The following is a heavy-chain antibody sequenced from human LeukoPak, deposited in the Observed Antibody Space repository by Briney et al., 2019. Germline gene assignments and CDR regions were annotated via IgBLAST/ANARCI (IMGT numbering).Heavy chain of an antibody. J-gene: IGHJ6*03. CDR1: GGSISSGGYY. CDR3: AREKGYSYGFRLRDYYYMDV. Sequence: SETLSLTCTVSGGSISSGGYYWSWIRQHPGKGLEWIGYIYYSGSTYYNPSLKSRVTISVDTSKNQFSLKLSSVTAADTAVCYCAREKGYSYGFRLRDYYYMDVWGKGTTVTVSS. V-gene: IGHV4-31*03. D-gene: IGHD5-18*01. CDR2: IYYSGST.